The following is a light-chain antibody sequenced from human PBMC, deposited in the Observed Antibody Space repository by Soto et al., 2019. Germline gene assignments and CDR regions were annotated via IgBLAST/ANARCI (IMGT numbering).Light chain of an antibody. J-gene: IGKJ4*01. V-gene: IGKV1-12*01. CDR1: QDIASW. Sequence: DIRMTQSPSSVSGSVGDRVSMTCRASQDIASWLAWYQQRPGKAPVLLIFGASILQSGVSSRFSGSGAGTEFNLTINSLQPEDFGVYYCQQAHNFPVTFGGGTKVEIK. CDR3: QQAHNFPVT. CDR2: GAS.